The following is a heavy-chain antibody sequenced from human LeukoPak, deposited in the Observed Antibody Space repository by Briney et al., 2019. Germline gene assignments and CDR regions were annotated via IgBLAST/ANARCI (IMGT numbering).Heavy chain of an antibody. Sequence: ASVKVSCKASGYTFTSYDINWVRQATGQGLEWMGWMNPNSGNTGYAQKFQGRVTITRNTSISTAYMELSSLRSEDTAVYYCARLTDAAGYYDSSGYQDYWGQGTLVTVSS. D-gene: IGHD3-22*01. CDR3: ARLTDAAGYYDSSGYQDY. J-gene: IGHJ4*02. CDR1: GYTFTSYD. V-gene: IGHV1-8*03. CDR2: MNPNSGNT.